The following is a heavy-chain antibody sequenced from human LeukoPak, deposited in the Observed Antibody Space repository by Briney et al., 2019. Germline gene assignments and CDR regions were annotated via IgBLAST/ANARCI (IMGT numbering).Heavy chain of an antibody. CDR1: GFTFSDYY. V-gene: IGHV3-11*01. CDR2: ISSSGSTI. D-gene: IGHD3-10*01. CDR3: AKDLWWFGELLSFDS. J-gene: IGHJ4*02. Sequence: GGSLRLSCAASGFTFSDYYMSWIRQAPGKGLEWVSYISSSGSTIYYADSVKGRFTISRDNAKNSLYLQMNSLRAEDTAVYYCAKDLWWFGELLSFDSWGQGTLVTVSS.